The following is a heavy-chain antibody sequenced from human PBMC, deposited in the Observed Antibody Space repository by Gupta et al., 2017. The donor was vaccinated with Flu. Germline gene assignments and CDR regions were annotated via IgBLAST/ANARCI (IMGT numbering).Heavy chain of an antibody. Sequence: QVQLVESGGGVVQPGRSLRLSCAASGFIFSSYDMHWVRQAPGKGLEWVAVIWYDGSNKYYADSVKGRFTISRDNSKNTLYLQMNSLRAQDRAVYYCATTYSYGYFHWGQGTLVTVSS. D-gene: IGHD5-18*01. V-gene: IGHV3-33*01. CDR2: IWYDGSNK. CDR3: ATTYSYGYFH. CDR1: GFIFSSYD. J-gene: IGHJ4*02.